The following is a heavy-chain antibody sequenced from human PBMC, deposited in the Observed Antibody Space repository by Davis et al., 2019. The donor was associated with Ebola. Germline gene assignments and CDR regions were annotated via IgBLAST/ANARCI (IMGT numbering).Heavy chain of an antibody. CDR1: GFTFTSSA. CDR2: IVVGSGNT. J-gene: IGHJ4*02. D-gene: IGHD3-22*01. V-gene: IGHV1-58*01. CDR3: AAGRYYYDSSGYYYLRELDY. Sequence: SVKVSCKASGFTFTSSAVQWVRQARGQRLEWIGWIVVGSGNTNYAQKFQERVTITRDMSTSTAYMELSSLRSEDTAVYYCAAGRYYYDSSGYYYLRELDYWGQGTLVTVSS.